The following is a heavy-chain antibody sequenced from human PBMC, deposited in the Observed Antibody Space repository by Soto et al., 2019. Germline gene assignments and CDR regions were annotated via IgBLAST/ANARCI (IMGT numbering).Heavy chain of an antibody. D-gene: IGHD6-13*01. CDR2: SSYSGTT. CDR3: ARRIGTAGLFDY. V-gene: IGHV4-31*03. Sequence: SETLSLTCTVSGGSIRSGGYYWSGIRQHPGKGLEWIGYSSYSGTTYYNPSLESRVTISADTSKNQFYLKLISVTAADTAVYYCARRIGTAGLFDYWGQGTLVTVSS. CDR1: GGSIRSGGYY. J-gene: IGHJ4*02.